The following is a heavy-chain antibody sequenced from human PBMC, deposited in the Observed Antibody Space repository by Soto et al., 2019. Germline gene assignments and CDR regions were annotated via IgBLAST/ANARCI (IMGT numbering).Heavy chain of an antibody. D-gene: IGHD3-10*01. CDR1: GFTFSGYE. CDR3: AKYYFGMGV. CDR2: ISASGATI. J-gene: IGHJ6*02. V-gene: IGHV3-48*03. Sequence: AGGSLRLSCAASGFTFSGYEVNWVRQAPGKGLEWISYISASGATIHYADSVRGRLTISRDNAKNSVYLQMNSLRADDTGVYYCAKYYFGMGVWGQGTTVTVSS.